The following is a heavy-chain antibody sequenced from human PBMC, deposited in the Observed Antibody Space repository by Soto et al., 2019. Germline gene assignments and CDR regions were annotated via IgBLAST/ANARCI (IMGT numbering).Heavy chain of an antibody. CDR3: ARGYYGSGRYYYYGMDV. V-gene: IGHV1-69*01. CDR2: SIPIFGTA. CDR1: GGTFSSYA. Sequence: QVQLVQSGAEVKKPGSSVKVSCKASGGTFSSYAISWVRQAPGQGLEWMGGSIPIFGTANYAQKFQGRVTISADESRSRSYMELISLRAEDTAVYYCARGYYGSGRYYYYGMDVWGQGTTVTVSS. J-gene: IGHJ6*02. D-gene: IGHD3-10*01.